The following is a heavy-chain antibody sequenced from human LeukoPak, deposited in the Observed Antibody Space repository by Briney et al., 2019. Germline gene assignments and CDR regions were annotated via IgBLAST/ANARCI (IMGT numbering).Heavy chain of an antibody. V-gene: IGHV3-74*01. J-gene: IGHJ6*02. CDR1: GFTFSSYL. CDR3: TRDHGLDV. Sequence: GGSLRLSGAVSGFTFSSYLMSWVPQAPGKGLMWVSQINSDGSATSCADPVKGRCTISRDNAKNMLYLEMNSLRVEDTAVYFCTRDHGLDVWGQGTTVTVSS. CDR2: INSDGSAT.